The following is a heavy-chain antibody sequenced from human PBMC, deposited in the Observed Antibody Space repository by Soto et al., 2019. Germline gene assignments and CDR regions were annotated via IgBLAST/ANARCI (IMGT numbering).Heavy chain of an antibody. Sequence: EVQLVESGGGLVQPGGSLGLSCAASGFTFSSHWMSWVRQAPGKGLEWVANIRQDGREEQYSDTVKGRFTLSRDNAKKSLCLQMNGLRVEDTAVNYCAKSEGYSFDIRGQGTMVTVSS. CDR1: GFTFSSHW. J-gene: IGHJ3*02. D-gene: IGHD1-1*01. V-gene: IGHV3-7*01. CDR2: IRQDGREE. CDR3: AKSEGYSFDI.